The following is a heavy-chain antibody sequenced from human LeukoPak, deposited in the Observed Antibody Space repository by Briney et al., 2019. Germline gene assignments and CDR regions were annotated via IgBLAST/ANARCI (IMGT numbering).Heavy chain of an antibody. CDR3: TRTRCGGDCYSHYYYGMDV. J-gene: IGHJ6*02. V-gene: IGHV3-73*01. D-gene: IGHD2-21*02. Sequence: GGSLKLSCADSGFTFSGSAMHWVRQASGKGWGWVARLKTKPNSYATAYAASVKGRFTISRDDSKNTAYLQMNSLKTEDTAVYYCTRTRCGGDCYSHYYYGMDVWGQGTTVTVSS. CDR2: LKTKPNSYAT. CDR1: GFTFSGSA.